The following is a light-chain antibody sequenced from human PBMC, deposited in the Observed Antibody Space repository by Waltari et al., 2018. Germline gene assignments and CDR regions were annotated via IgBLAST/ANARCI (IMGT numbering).Light chain of an antibody. CDR1: SSKIGIHA. V-gene: IGLV1-44*01. CDR3: AAWDDSLKGVV. J-gene: IGLJ3*02. CDR2: NDD. Sequence: QSVVTQPPSASGTPGQRVTISCSGSSSKIGIHAVTWYHHRPGAATKLLHYNDDRRPSGVPDRFSGSKSGTSASLAISGLQSEDEGDFFCAAWDDSLKGVVFGGGTKLTVL.